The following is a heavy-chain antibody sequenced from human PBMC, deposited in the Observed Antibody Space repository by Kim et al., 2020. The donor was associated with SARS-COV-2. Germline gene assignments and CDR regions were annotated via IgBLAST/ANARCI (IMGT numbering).Heavy chain of an antibody. V-gene: IGHV1-18*01. D-gene: IGHD3-10*01. Sequence: ASVKVSCKASGYTFTSYGISWVRQAPGQGLEWMGWISAYNGNTNYAQKLQGRVTMTTDTSTSTAYMELRSLRSDDTAVFYCARDWAPYGSGSYYGDYWGQGTLVTVSS. CDR3: ARDWAPYGSGSYYGDY. CDR2: ISAYNGNT. CDR1: GYTFTSYG. J-gene: IGHJ4*02.